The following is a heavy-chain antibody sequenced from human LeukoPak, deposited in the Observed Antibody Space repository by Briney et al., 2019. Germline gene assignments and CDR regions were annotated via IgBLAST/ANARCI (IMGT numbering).Heavy chain of an antibody. V-gene: IGHV3-30*18. CDR3: AKDRGYYFDY. CDR2: ISYDGSNK. D-gene: IGHD5-24*01. CDR1: GFTFSNYG. J-gene: IGHJ4*02. Sequence: QPGRSLRLSCAASGFTFSNYGMHWVRQAPGKGLEWVAIISYDGSNKYYADSVKGRFTISRDNSRNTLYLQMNSLRTEDTAVYYCAKDRGYYFDYWGQGAVVTVSS.